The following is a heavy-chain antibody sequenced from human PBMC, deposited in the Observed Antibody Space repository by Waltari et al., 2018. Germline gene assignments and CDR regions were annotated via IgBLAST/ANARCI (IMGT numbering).Heavy chain of an antibody. CDR2: IHHSGNT. CDR3: ARLVVVRSAVGAYYFDY. D-gene: IGHD2-15*01. V-gene: IGHV4-34*02. J-gene: IGHJ4*02. CDR1: GGSFSDYY. Sequence: QVQLQQWGAGLLKPSETLSLTCDVYGGSFSDYYWSWIRQPPGKGLEWIGEIHHSGNTKYNPSLKSRVIVSIDTSKDQFSLKLTSVTAADTAVYYCARLVVVRSAVGAYYFDYWGQGTLVTVSS.